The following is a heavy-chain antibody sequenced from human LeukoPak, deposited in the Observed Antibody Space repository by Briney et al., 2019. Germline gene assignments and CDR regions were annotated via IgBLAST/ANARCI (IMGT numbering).Heavy chain of an antibody. Sequence: GGSLRLSCAASGFTFSSYAMSWVRQAPGKGLEWVSAISGSGGSTYYADSVKGRFTISRDNSKNTLYLQMNSLRAEDTAVYYCASRSGWYEYFQHWGQGTLVTVSS. CDR1: GFTFSSYA. V-gene: IGHV3-23*01. CDR2: ISGSGGST. CDR3: ASRSGWYEYFQH. J-gene: IGHJ1*01. D-gene: IGHD6-19*01.